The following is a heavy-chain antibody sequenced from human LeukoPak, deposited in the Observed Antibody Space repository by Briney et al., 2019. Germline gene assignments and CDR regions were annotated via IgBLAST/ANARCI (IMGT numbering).Heavy chain of an antibody. CDR3: AKNPYEYYFDY. J-gene: IGHJ4*02. Sequence: GASVKVSCKAPGYTFTGYYMHWVRQAPGQGLEWMGWINPNSGDTNYAQKFQGRVTMTRDTSIRTAYLELSGLRSDDTAVYYCAKNPYEYYFDYWGQGTLVTVSS. CDR2: INPNSGDT. D-gene: IGHD5-12*01. CDR1: GYTFTGYY. V-gene: IGHV1-2*02.